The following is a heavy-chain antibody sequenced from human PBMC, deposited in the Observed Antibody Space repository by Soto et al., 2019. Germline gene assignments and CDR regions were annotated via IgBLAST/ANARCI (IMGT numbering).Heavy chain of an antibody. CDR2: ISGSGGIT. V-gene: IGHV3-23*01. Sequence: GGSLRLSCAASGFTFSSYAMSWVRQAPGQGLEWVSGISGSGGITHYADSVKGRFTISRDNSRNTLHLQMISLRAEDTGVYYCAKDLGYGSSWRYALDTWGQGTLVTVSS. J-gene: IGHJ3*02. CDR1: GFTFSSYA. D-gene: IGHD6-13*01. CDR3: AKDLGYGSSWRYALDT.